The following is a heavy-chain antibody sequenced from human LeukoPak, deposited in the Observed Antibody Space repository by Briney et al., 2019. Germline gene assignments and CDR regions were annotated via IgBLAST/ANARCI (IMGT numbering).Heavy chain of an antibody. V-gene: IGHV7-4-1*02. Sequence: ASVKVSCKPSGYTFTDYAINWVRQAPGQGLEYMGRVNTNTGNPTYAQGFTGRFVFSSGSSVSTAYLQITSLKADDSAIYFCASCNDSSGYFAYWGQGTLVTVSS. CDR2: VNTNTGNP. J-gene: IGHJ4*02. D-gene: IGHD3-22*01. CDR3: ASCNDSSGYFAY. CDR1: GYTFTDYA.